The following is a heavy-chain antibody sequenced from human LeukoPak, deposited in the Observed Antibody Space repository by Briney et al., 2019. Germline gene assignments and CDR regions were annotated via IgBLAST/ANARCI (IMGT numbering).Heavy chain of an antibody. J-gene: IGHJ3*02. CDR1: GYTFTSYD. CDR2: MNPNSGNT. V-gene: IGHV1-8*01. D-gene: IGHD3-10*01. CDR3: ARKAERVWFGELFSFDI. Sequence: ASVKVSCKASGYTFTSYDINWVRQATGQGLEWMGWMNPNSGNTGYGEKFQGRVTMTRNSSISTAYMELSSLISEDTAVYYCARKAERVWFGELFSFDIWGQGTMVTVSS.